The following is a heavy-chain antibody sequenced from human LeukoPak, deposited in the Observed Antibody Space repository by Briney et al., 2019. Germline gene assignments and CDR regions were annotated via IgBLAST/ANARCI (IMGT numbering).Heavy chain of an antibody. Sequence: GGSLRLSCAASGFTVSSNYMSWVRQAPGKGLEWVAVTSYDGSNKYYADSVKGRFTISRDNSKNTLYLQMNSLRAEDTAVYYCVRAQQLVLNPYYYYGMDVWGQGTTVTVS. D-gene: IGHD6-6*01. CDR3: VRAQQLVLNPYYYYGMDV. CDR1: GFTVSSNY. V-gene: IGHV3-30*03. CDR2: TSYDGSNK. J-gene: IGHJ6*02.